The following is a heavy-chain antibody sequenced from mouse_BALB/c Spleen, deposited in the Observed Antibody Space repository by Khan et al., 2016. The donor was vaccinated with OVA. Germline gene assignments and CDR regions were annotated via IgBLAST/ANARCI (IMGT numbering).Heavy chain of an antibody. D-gene: IGHD1-1*01. J-gene: IGHJ2*01. V-gene: IGHV5-17*02. CDR2: ISGDSNTI. CDR1: GFTFNSYG. Sequence: EVELVESGGGLVQPGGSRKLSCAASGFTFNSYGMHWVRQAPEKGLEWVAYISGDSNTIYYTDTVKGRFTISRDNPKNTLFLQMTSLMSEDTAMYYGATSYFYGYYFDYWGPGTTPTVS. CDR3: ATSYFYGYYFDY.